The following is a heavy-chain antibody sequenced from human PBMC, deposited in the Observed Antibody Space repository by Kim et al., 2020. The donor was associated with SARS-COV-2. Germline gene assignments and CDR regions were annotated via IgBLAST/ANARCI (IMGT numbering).Heavy chain of an antibody. V-gene: IGHV5-51*01. D-gene: IGHD3-16*01. Sequence: RYRPSFRSKVTIYADKSTTTASLQWSGLEASDTAMYYCARSAGPYDYYFDYWGQGTLVTVSS. CDR3: ARSAGPYDYYFDY. J-gene: IGHJ4*02.